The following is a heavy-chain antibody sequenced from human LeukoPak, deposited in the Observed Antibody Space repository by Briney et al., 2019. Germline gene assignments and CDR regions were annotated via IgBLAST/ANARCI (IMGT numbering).Heavy chain of an antibody. CDR1: GGSFSGYY. D-gene: IGHD6-19*01. CDR2: INHSGST. CDR3: ASTKEWLAFDI. J-gene: IGHJ3*02. Sequence: SETLSLTCAVYGGSFSGYYWSWIRQPPGKGLEWIGEINHSGSTNYNPSLKSRVSISVDTSKNQFSLKLSSVTAADTAVYYCASTKEWLAFDIWGQGTMVTVSS. V-gene: IGHV4-34*01.